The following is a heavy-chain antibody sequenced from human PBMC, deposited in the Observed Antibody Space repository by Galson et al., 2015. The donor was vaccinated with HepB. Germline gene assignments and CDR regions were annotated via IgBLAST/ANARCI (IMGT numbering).Heavy chain of an antibody. CDR1: GYTFATYG. CDR3: ARGPGPKVVPAAIAVPYNWFDP. D-gene: IGHD2-2*01. J-gene: IGHJ5*02. Sequence: SVKVSCKASGYTFATYGISWVRLAPGQGLEWMGWTGAYTGNTNYAQKLQGRVTMTTDTSTSTAYMELSSLRSEDTAVYYCARGPGPKVVPAAIAVPYNWFDPWGQGTLVTVSS. V-gene: IGHV1-18*01. CDR2: TGAYTGNT.